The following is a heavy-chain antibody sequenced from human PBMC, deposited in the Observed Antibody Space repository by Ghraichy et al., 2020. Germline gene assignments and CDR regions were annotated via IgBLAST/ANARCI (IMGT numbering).Heavy chain of an antibody. J-gene: IGHJ6*02. CDR2: INHSGST. V-gene: IGHV4-34*01. CDR1: GGSFSGYY. CDR3: ARGRASHRYYYYYYGMDV. Sequence: SETLSLTCAVYGGSFSGYYWSWIRQPPGKGLEWIGEINHSGSTNYNPSLKSRVTISVDTSKNQFSLKLSSVTAADTAVYYCARGRASHRYYYYYYGMDVWGQGTTVTVSS.